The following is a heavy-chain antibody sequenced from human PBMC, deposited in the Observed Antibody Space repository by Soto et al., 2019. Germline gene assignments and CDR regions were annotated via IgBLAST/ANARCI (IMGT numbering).Heavy chain of an antibody. CDR1: GFTFSSYG. D-gene: IGHD4-17*01. V-gene: IGHV3-48*02. CDR2: IGSRSFTI. Sequence: GGSLRLSCAASGFTFSSYGMNWVRQAPGKGLEWVSYIGSRSFTIHYADSVKGRFTISRDNAKNSLYLQMNSLRDEDTAVYYCARAALYGYDFWGQGALVTVSS. CDR3: ARAALYGYDF. J-gene: IGHJ4*02.